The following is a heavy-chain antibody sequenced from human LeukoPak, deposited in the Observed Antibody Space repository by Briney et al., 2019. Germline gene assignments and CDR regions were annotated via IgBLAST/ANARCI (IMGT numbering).Heavy chain of an antibody. V-gene: IGHV4-4*07. D-gene: IGHD3-16*02. J-gene: IGHJ4*02. CDR2: IYTSGST. CDR3: ARGPYVWGSYRQYYFDF. Sequence: SETLSLTCTVSGGSISSYYWSWIRQPAGKGLGWIGRIYTSGSTNYNPSLKSRVTMSVDTSKNQFSLKLSSVTAADTAVYYCARGPYVWGSYRQYYFDFWGQGTLVTVSS. CDR1: GGSISSYY.